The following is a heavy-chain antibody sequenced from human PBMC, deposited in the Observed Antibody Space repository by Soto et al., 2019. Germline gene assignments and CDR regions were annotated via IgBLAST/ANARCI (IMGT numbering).Heavy chain of an antibody. D-gene: IGHD3-9*01. CDR3: AIDGAAMTGLGIDY. Sequence: SETLSLTCTVSGDSISGSSYWSWIRQPPGMGLEWIGYIYHTGSAVYNPSLKSRVTLSVDTSKNQFSLRLTSVTAADTAVYYCAIDGAAMTGLGIDYWGQGTLVTVSS. CDR2: IYHTGSA. CDR1: GDSISGSSY. V-gene: IGHV4-61*01. J-gene: IGHJ4*02.